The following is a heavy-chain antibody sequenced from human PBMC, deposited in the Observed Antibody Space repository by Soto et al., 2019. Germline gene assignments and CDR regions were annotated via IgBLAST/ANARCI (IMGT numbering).Heavy chain of an antibody. V-gene: IGHV3-23*01. CDR3: AKVTKRAAAGRYEYYKYGMDV. Sequence: AGSLRLSCAAAGFALSTFAMTWVRQPPGKGLEWVSGISGMGCSSYYVAYVKGRFTISRDNSKNTLFLQMNGLRAEDTAVYYCAKVTKRAAAGRYEYYKYGMDVWGQGTTVTVSS. D-gene: IGHD6-13*01. CDR1: GFALSTFA. CDR2: ISGMGCSS. J-gene: IGHJ6*02.